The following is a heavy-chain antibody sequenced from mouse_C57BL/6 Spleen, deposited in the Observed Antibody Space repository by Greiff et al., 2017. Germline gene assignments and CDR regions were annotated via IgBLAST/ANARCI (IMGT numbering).Heavy chain of an antibody. CDR3: AREGYYYGSSLYYAMDY. CDR2: ISYDGSN. V-gene: IGHV3-6*01. D-gene: IGHD1-1*01. J-gene: IGHJ4*01. Sequence: EVKLQESGPGLVKPSQSLSLTCSVTGYSITSGYYWNWIRQFPGNKLEWMGYISYDGSNNYNPSLKNRISITRYTSKNQFFLKLNSVTTEDTATYYCAREGYYYGSSLYYAMDYWGQGTSVTVSS. CDR1: GYSITSGYY.